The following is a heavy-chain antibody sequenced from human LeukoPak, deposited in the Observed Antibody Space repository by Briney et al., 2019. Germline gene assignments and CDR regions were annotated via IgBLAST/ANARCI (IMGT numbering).Heavy chain of an antibody. J-gene: IGHJ4*02. CDR2: ISGSGGST. V-gene: IGHV3-23*01. Sequence: GGSLRLSCAASGFTFSSYAMSWVRQAPGKRLEWVSAISGSGGSTYYADSVKGRFTISRDNSKNTLYLQMNSLRAEDTAVYYCAKDHTWRVPAASFDYWGQGTLVTVSS. D-gene: IGHD2-2*01. CDR3: AKDHTWRVPAASFDY. CDR1: GFTFSSYA.